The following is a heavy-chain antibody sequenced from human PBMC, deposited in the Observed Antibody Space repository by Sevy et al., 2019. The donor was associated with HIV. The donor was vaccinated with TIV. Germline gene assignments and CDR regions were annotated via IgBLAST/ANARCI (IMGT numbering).Heavy chain of an antibody. J-gene: IGHJ4*02. Sequence: GGSLRLSCAASGFTLSSYWMNWVRQAPGKGLEWVANIKQDGSEKYYVDSVKGRFTISRDNAKNSLYLQMNSLRAEDTAVYYCMTTVTTVDYWGQGTLVNVSS. V-gene: IGHV3-7*01. CDR1: GFTLSSYW. CDR3: MTTVTTVDY. CDR2: IKQDGSEK. D-gene: IGHD4-17*01.